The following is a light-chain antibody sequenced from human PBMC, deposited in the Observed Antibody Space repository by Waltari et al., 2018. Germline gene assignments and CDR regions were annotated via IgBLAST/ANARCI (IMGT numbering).Light chain of an antibody. CDR1: QTVSAW. V-gene: IGKV1-5*03. CDR2: KAS. Sequence: DIQMTQSPSTLSASVGDTVTITCRASQTVSAWLALYQQKPGNAPKLLIYKASNLKSGVPSRFSGSGSGTEFTLTINSLQPDDFATYYCQHYNNYSGTFGQGTRVELK. J-gene: IGKJ1*01. CDR3: QHYNNYSGT.